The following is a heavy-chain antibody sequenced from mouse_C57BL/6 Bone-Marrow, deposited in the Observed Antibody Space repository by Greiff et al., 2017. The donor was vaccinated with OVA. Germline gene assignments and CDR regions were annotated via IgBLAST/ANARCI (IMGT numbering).Heavy chain of an antibody. D-gene: IGHD2-4*01. Sequence: QVQLQQPGAELVKPGASVKMSCKASGYTFTSYWITWVKQRPGQGLEWIGDIYPGSGSTKYNEKFKSKATLTVDTSSSTAYMQLSSLTSADSAVYYCARRRNYDIYYAMDYWGQGTSVTVSS. CDR2: IYPGSGST. CDR1: GYTFTSYW. V-gene: IGHV1-55*01. J-gene: IGHJ4*01. CDR3: ARRRNYDIYYAMDY.